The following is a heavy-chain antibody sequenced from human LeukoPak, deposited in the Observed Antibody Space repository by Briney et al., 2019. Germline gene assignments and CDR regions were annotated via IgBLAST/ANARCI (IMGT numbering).Heavy chain of an antibody. V-gene: IGHV4-59*12. D-gene: IGHD1-26*01. J-gene: IGHJ6*03. CDR3: ARLSVIVGAALEYYYYYMDV. Sequence: SETLSLTCTVSGGSISSYYWSWIRQPPGKGLEWIGYIYYSGSTNYNPSLKSRVTISVDTSKNQFSLKVTSVTAADTAVYYCARLSVIVGAALEYYYYYMDVWGQGTTVTVSS. CDR2: IYYSGST. CDR1: GGSISSYY.